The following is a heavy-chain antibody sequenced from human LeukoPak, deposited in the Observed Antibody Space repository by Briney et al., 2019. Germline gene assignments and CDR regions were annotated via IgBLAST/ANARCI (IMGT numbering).Heavy chain of an antibody. Sequence: GGSLRPSCTAPGLALRSFAMSWLRQRPGKGLKWVSTINASSGATSCAASVRGRFTISRDNSKNKLYLQLSSLRAEDTAVYYCAKPISGGLSVTADWFDPWGQGGLVVVSS. CDR2: INASSGAT. V-gene: IGHV3-23*01. CDR3: AKPISGGLSVTADWFDP. CDR1: GLALRSFA. D-gene: IGHD2-21*02. J-gene: IGHJ5*01.